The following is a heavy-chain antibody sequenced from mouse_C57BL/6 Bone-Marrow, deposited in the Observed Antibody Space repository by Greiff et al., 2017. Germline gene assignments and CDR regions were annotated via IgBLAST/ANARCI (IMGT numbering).Heavy chain of an antibody. CDR1: GYTFTSYW. J-gene: IGHJ3*01. CDR2: IDPSDSYT. D-gene: IGHD2-2*01. CDR3: AREIYDGYDGFAY. Sequence: VQLQQPGAELVMPGASVKLSCKASGYTFTSYWMHWVKQRPGQGLEWIGEIDPSDSYTNYNQKFKGKSKLTVDKSSSTAYMQRSSLTSEDSAVYDCAREIYDGYDGFAYWGQGTLVTVSA. V-gene: IGHV1-69*01.